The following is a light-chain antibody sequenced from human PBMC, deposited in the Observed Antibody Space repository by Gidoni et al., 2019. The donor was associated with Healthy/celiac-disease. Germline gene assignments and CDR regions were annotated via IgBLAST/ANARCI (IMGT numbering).Light chain of an antibody. J-gene: IGKJ4*01. CDR1: QDISNY. CDR3: QQYDNLLS. CDR2: DAS. Sequence: DIQMDQSSSSLSASVGDRVTINCQASQDISNYLKCYQQKPGKAPKLLIYDASKLETRLPTRCSGSGSGTDSTFTISIQQAEVTATYCWQQYDNLLSFGGGTKVEIK. V-gene: IGKV1-33*01.